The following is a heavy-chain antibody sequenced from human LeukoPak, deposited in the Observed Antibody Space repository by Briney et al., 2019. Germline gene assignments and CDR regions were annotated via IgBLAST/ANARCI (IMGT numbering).Heavy chain of an antibody. D-gene: IGHD6-13*01. CDR3: ARDPPKDSSSWYEVY. V-gene: IGHV3-30-3*01. Sequence: PGGSLRLSCAASGFTFSSYAMHWVRQAPGKGLEWVAVISYDGSNKYYADSVKGRFTISRDNSKNTLYLQMNSLRAEDTAVYYCARDPPKDSSSWYEVYWGQGTLVTVSS. CDR1: GFTFSSYA. CDR2: ISYDGSNK. J-gene: IGHJ4*02.